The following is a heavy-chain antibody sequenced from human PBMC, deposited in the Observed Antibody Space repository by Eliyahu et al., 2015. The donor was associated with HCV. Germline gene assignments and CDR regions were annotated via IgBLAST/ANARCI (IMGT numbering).Heavy chain of an antibody. CDR3: ARGAYYDILTGYYRHNWFDP. V-gene: IGHV3-66*01. D-gene: IGHD3-9*01. CDR1: GXTVRXXS. Sequence: EVQLVESGGGLVQPGGSLRLXCAAXGXTVRXXSMXWVXQAPGKGLEWVSVIYSGGSTSYADSVKGRFTISRDNSKNTLYLQMNSLRAEDTAVYYCARGAYYDILTGYYRHNWFDPWGQGTLVTVSS. J-gene: IGHJ5*02. CDR2: IYSGGST.